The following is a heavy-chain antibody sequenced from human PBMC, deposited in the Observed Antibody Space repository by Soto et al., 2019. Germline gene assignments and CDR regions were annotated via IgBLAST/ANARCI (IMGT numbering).Heavy chain of an antibody. J-gene: IGHJ4*02. Sequence: WTVAEGTIIGFYWSLLRQHPGKGLEWIGYIYYSGSTNYNPSLKSRVTISVDTSKNQFSLKLSSVTAADTAVYYCARRYGTLFDYWGQGTLVTVSS. V-gene: IGHV4-59*08. D-gene: IGHD4-17*01. CDR1: EGTIIGFY. CDR2: IYYSGST. CDR3: ARRYGTLFDY.